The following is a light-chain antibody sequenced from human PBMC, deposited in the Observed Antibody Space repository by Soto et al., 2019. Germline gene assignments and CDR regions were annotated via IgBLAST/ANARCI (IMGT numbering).Light chain of an antibody. V-gene: IGKV1-33*01. J-gene: IGKJ2*01. CDR3: QQYDNLLYT. CDR1: RDITKS. Sequence: DIQLTQSPSSLSASVGDRVTITCQASRDITKSLNWYQQRPGKAPKLLIHGASSLETGVPSRFSGSGSGTYFTLTISSLQPEDIATYHCQQYDNLLYTFGQGTKLEIK. CDR2: GAS.